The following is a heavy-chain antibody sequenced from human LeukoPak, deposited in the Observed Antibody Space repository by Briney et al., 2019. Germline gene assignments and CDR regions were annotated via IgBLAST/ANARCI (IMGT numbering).Heavy chain of an antibody. J-gene: IGHJ3*02. D-gene: IGHD2-2*02. Sequence: PGGSLRLSCAASGFSFRSYWMHWVRQAPGKGLVWVSRINTDGTNTGYADSVKGRFTISRDNAKNTLYLQMNSLRAEDTAVYYCAKVMPAAIWIQNAFDIWGQGTMVTVSS. V-gene: IGHV3-74*01. CDR3: AKVMPAAIWIQNAFDI. CDR1: GFSFRSYW. CDR2: INTDGTNT.